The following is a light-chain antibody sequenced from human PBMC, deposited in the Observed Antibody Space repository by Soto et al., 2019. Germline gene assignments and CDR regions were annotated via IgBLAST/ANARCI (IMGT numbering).Light chain of an antibody. CDR1: SSDVVGYNY. CDR3: CSYAGSRYV. CDR2: DVS. J-gene: IGLJ1*01. V-gene: IGLV2-11*01. Sequence: QSVLTQPRSVSGSPGQSVTISCTGTSSDVVGYNYVSWCQQHPGKAPKLMIYDVSKRPSGVPDRFSGSKSGNTASLTISGLQAEDEADYYCCSYAGSRYVFGTGTQLTVL.